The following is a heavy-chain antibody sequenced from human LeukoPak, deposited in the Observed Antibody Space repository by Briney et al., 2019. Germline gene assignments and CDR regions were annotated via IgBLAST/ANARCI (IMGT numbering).Heavy chain of an antibody. J-gene: IGHJ5*02. CDR2: IRNDGVNK. V-gene: IGHV3-30*02. CDR3: TSGKFDL. CDR1: GFSFSDYG. Sequence: PGGSLRHSCGASGFSFSDYGMNWVRQAPGKGLEWVGFIRNDGVNKYYADSIKGRFTISRDNSRNTVFLHLNSLRLDDTAVFYCTSGKFDLWGQGTLVTVPS.